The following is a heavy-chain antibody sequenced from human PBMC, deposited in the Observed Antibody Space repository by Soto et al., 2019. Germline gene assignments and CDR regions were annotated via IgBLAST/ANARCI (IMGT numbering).Heavy chain of an antibody. V-gene: IGHV5-51*01. Sequence: GESLKISCKGSGYSFTSYWIGWVRQMPGKGLEWMGIIYPGDSDTRYSPSFQGQVTISADKSISTAYLQWSSLKASDTAMYNCARHGCSGGSCYPKYYYYGMDVWGQGTTVTVSS. CDR2: IYPGDSDT. J-gene: IGHJ6*02. CDR1: GYSFTSYW. D-gene: IGHD2-15*01. CDR3: ARHGCSGGSCYPKYYYYGMDV.